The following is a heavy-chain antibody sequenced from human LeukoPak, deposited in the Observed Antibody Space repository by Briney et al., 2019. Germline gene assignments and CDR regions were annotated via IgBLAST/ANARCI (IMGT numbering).Heavy chain of an antibody. V-gene: IGHV3-23*01. J-gene: IGHJ3*02. D-gene: IGHD3-22*01. CDR2: TRGSGRST. CDR1: GFTFSSYA. Sequence: PGAPLRLSCAASGFTFSSYAMSWVRQAPGKGLEWVSATRGSGRSTYYADSVKGRFTISRDNSKNTLYLQMNSLGAEDTAVYFCAKDPDDSSGPDAFDIWGQGTMVTVSS. CDR3: AKDPDDSSGPDAFDI.